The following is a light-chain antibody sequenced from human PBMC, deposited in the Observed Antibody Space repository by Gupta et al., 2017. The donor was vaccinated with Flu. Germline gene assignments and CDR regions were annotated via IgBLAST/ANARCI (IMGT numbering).Light chain of an antibody. CDR1: SSNIGSNA. Sequence: QSVLTQPPSASGTPGQRVTIPCSGSSSNIGSNAVNWYQQLPGTAPKLLIFGSNQRPSGVPDRFSGSKSGTSASLAISGLQSEDEADYSCAAWDGSLNGVVFGGGTKLTV. CDR3: AAWDGSLNGVV. V-gene: IGLV1-44*01. J-gene: IGLJ2*01. CDR2: GSN.